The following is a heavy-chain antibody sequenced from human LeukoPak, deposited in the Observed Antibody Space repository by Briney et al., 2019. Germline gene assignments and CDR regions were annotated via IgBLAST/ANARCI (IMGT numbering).Heavy chain of an antibody. CDR1: GITFSNAW. CDR2: IKSKVNGGTT. J-gene: IGHJ4*02. CDR3: TKDPPFTGRVYSAY. Sequence: PGGSLRLSCVVSGITFSNAWMNWVRQTPGKGLEWVGRIKSKVNGGTTDYAAPVKGRFTISRDDSKNTLYLQMSSLKTEDTAVYYCTKDPPFTGRVYSAYWGQGTLVTVSS. V-gene: IGHV3-15*07. D-gene: IGHD2-8*02.